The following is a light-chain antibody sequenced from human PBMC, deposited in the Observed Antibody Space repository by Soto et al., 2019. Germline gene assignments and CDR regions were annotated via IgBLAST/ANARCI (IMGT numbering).Light chain of an antibody. Sequence: EDVFTQSPGTLSLSPGERATLSCRASQSVSSNYFAWYQQKPGQPPRLLIYGISIRATGIPDRFSASGSGTDFTLTISRLEPEDFAVYYCEQYGSSPRTFGQGTKVDIK. CDR1: QSVSSNY. J-gene: IGKJ1*01. CDR3: EQYGSSPRT. V-gene: IGKV3-20*01. CDR2: GIS.